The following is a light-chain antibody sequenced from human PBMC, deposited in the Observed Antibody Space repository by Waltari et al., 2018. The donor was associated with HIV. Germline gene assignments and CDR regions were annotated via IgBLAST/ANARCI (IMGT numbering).Light chain of an antibody. CDR3: QSYDDTTYV. V-gene: IGLV6-57*01. CDR1: GYNIAHFY. CDR2: END. Sequence: NFTLTHPHSASGSPGKTLTISCTRNGYNIAHFYVPLYQLRPGSSPTTLIYENDQRPSGVPDRFSGSIDTSSNSASLSISGLKTEDEADYYCQSYDDTTYVFGTGTKVTV. J-gene: IGLJ1*01.